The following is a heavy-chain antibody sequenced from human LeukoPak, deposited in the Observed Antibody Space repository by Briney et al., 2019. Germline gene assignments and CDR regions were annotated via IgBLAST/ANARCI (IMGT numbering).Heavy chain of an antibody. J-gene: IGHJ4*02. V-gene: IGHV3-21*01. D-gene: IGHD3-10*01. CDR2: ISSSSSYI. Sequence: GGSLRLSCAASGFTFSSYSMNWVRQAPGKGLEWVSSISSSSSYIYYADSVKGRFTISRDNAKNSLYLQMNSLRAEDTAVYYCARVPYYYGSGSYSDYWGQGTLVTVSS. CDR1: GFTFSSYS. CDR3: ARVPYYYGSGSYSDY.